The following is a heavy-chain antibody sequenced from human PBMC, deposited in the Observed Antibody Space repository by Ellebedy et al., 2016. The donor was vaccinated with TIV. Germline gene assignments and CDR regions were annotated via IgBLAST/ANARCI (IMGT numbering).Heavy chain of an antibody. CDR1: GGSISSSRYY. V-gene: IGHV4-39*01. Sequence: MPSETLSLTCTVSGGSISSSRYYWGWIRQPPGKGLEWIGSITYSGTTYYYPAFKSRVTISVDTSKNQFSLNLSSVTATDTAHYYCARHDSGLQWLDRGTDWFDPWGQGTLVTVSS. CDR3: ARHDSGLQWLDRGTDWFDP. CDR2: ITYSGTT. D-gene: IGHD6-19*01. J-gene: IGHJ5*02.